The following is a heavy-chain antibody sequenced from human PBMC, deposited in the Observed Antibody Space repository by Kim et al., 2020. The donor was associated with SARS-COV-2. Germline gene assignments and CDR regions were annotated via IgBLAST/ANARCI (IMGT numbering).Heavy chain of an antibody. J-gene: IGHJ4*01. D-gene: IGHD2-21*01. Sequence: SETLSLTCAVSGGSFSCYYLSWIRQPPGKGLEWIGEINHSGSTNYNPSLKSRVTISVDTSKNQFSLKLSSVTAADTAVYYCARAFRLCGFCFVRCFD. V-gene: IGHV4-34*01. CDR1: GGSFSCYY. CDR3: ARAFRLCGFCFVRCFD. CDR2: INHSGST.